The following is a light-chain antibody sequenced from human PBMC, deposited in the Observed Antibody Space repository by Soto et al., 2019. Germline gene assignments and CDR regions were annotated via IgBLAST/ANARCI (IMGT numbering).Light chain of an antibody. J-gene: IGKJ4*01. CDR3: QQYDSSPLT. Sequence: EIVLTQSPGTLSLSPGDRATLSCRASPSVSSSYLAWYQQKPGQAPRLLIYGASSRATGIPDRFSGSGSGTDFTLTISRLEPEDFAVYYCQQYDSSPLTFGGGTKVEIK. V-gene: IGKV3-20*01. CDR2: GAS. CDR1: PSVSSSY.